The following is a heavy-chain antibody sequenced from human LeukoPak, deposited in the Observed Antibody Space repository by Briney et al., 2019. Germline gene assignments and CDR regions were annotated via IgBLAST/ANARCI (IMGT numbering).Heavy chain of an antibody. J-gene: IGHJ3*02. CDR1: GYTFNTYY. Sequence: ASVKVSCKTSGYTFNTYYLHWVRQAPGQGLEWMGRINPYSGDTTFAQRFQGRVTMTRDTSISTAYMELSRLRSVDTAVYYCAREMKISRFDAFDIWGQGTMVTVSS. CDR2: INPYSGDT. V-gene: IGHV1-2*06. D-gene: IGHD2/OR15-2a*01. CDR3: AREMKISRFDAFDI.